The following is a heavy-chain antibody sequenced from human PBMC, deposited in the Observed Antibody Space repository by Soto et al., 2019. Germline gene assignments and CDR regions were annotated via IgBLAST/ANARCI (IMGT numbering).Heavy chain of an antibody. V-gene: IGHV4-38-2*01. CDR2: IYHSGST. Sequence: SETLSLTCAVSGYSISSGYYWGWIRQPPGKGLEWIGSIYHSGSTYYNPSLKSRVTISVDTSKNQFSLKLSSETAADTAVYYCARVYFDSGAYYYDYFDYWGQGTLVTVSS. CDR3: ARVYFDSGAYYYDYFDY. CDR1: GYSISSGYY. D-gene: IGHD3-22*01. J-gene: IGHJ4*02.